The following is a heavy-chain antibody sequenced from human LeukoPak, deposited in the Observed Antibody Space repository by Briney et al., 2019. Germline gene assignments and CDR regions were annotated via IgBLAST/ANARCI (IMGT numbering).Heavy chain of an antibody. CDR1: GDSVSSNSAA. CDR3: ARGPGYFQH. J-gene: IGHJ1*01. V-gene: IGHV6-1*01. CDR2: TYYRSKWFS. Sequence: SQTLSLTCAISGDSVSSNSAAWNWIRQSPSRGLEWLGRTYYRSKWFSRYAVSVKSRITINADTSKNQFSLQLYSVTPDDTAVYYCARGPGYFQHWGQGTLVTVSS.